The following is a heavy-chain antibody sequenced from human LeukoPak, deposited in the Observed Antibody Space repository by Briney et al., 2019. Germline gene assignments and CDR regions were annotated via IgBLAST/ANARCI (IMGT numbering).Heavy chain of an antibody. V-gene: IGHV1-2*02. CDR3: ARAATKWFGASIGDY. CDR2: INPNSGGT. D-gene: IGHD3-10*01. Sequence: ASVKVSCKASGYTFTGYYMHWVRQAPGQGLEWMGWINPNSGGTNYAQEFQGRVTMTRDTSISTAYMELSRLRSDDTAVYYCARAATKWFGASIGDYWGQGTLVTVSS. J-gene: IGHJ4*02. CDR1: GYTFTGYY.